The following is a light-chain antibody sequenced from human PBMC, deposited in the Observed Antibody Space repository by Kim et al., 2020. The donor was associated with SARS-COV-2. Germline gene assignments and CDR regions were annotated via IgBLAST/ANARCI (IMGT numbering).Light chain of an antibody. CDR2: AAS. V-gene: IGKV1D-12*01. CDR1: QDISSW. CDR3: QQANSFPLT. J-gene: IGKJ4*01. Sequence: AAVGDRVTITCRASQDISSWLAWYQQKPGKAPKLLNNAASSLQSGVPSRFSGSGSGTEFTLTISSLKPEDFATYYCQQANSFPLTFGGGTKVDIK.